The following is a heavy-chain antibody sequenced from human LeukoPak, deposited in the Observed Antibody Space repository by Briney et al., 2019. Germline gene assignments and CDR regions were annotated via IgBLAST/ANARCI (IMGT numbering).Heavy chain of an antibody. Sequence: GGSLRLSCAASGLSFSSYSMNWVRQAPGKGLEWVSSISSAGGYIHYADSVKGRFTISRDNAKNSLYLQMNSLRVEDTAIYYCARDEGSDYYYYYMDVWGKGTTVTVSS. CDR2: ISSAGGYI. D-gene: IGHD6-19*01. V-gene: IGHV3-21*01. J-gene: IGHJ6*03. CDR3: ARDEGSDYYYYYMDV. CDR1: GLSFSSYS.